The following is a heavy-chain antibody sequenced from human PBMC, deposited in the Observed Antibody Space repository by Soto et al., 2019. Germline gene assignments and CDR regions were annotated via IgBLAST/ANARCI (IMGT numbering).Heavy chain of an antibody. J-gene: IGHJ4*02. D-gene: IGHD2-15*01. Sequence: QVQLVESGGGVVQPGRSLRLSCAASGFTFSSYGMHWVRQAPGKGLEWVAVIWYDGSNKYYADSVKGRFTISRDNSKNTLYLQMNSLRAEDTTVYYWVRDGYCSGGSCYSVPVFDYWGQGTLVTVSS. CDR1: GFTFSSYG. CDR3: VRDGYCSGGSCYSVPVFDY. V-gene: IGHV3-33*01. CDR2: IWYDGSNK.